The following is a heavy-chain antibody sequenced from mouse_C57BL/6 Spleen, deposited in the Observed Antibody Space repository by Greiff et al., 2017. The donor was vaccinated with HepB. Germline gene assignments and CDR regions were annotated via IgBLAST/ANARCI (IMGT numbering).Heavy chain of an antibody. Sequence: VQVVESGAELAKPGASVKLSCKASGYTFTSYWMHWVKQRPGQGLEWIGYINPSSGYTKYNQKFKDKATLTADKSSSTAYMQLSSLTYEDSAVYYCARPVVEDWYFDVWGTGTTVTVSS. J-gene: IGHJ1*03. CDR3: ARPVVEDWYFDV. D-gene: IGHD1-1*01. V-gene: IGHV1-7*01. CDR1: GYTFTSYW. CDR2: INPSSGYT.